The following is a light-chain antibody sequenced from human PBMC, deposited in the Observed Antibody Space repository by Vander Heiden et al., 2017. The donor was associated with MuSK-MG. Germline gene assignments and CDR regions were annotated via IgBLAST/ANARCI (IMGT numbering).Light chain of an antibody. CDR3: QQHNNWPPIT. V-gene: IGKV3-15*01. CDR2: GAS. Sequence: TLSVSPGERATLSCRASQSVSSNLAWYQQKPGQAPRLLIYGASTRATGIQARFSGSGSGTEFTLTISSLQSEDFAVYYCQQHNNWPPITFGQGTLMEIK. J-gene: IGKJ5*01. CDR1: QSVSSN.